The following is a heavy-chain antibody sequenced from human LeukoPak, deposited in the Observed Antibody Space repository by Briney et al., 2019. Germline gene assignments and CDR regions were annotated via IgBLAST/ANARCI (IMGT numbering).Heavy chain of an antibody. J-gene: IGHJ4*02. CDR3: ASLGRGWD. D-gene: IGHD1-26*01. V-gene: IGHV4-38-2*01. CDR2: IYHSGST. CDR1: GYSISSGYY. Sequence: SETLSLTCAVSGYSISSGYYWGWIRQPPGKGLEWIGSIYHSGSTYYNPSLKSRVTISVDTSKNQFPLKLSSVTAADTAVYYCASLGRGWDWGQGTLVTVSS.